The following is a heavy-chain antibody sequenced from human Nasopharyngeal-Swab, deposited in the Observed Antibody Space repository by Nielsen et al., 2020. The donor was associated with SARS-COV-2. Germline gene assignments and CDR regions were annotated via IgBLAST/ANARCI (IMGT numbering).Heavy chain of an antibody. Sequence: WVRQAPGQGLEWMGGIIPIFGTANYAQKFQGRVTITADESTSTAYMELSSLRSDDTAVYYCARDPHISARPLDYWGQGTLVTVSS. D-gene: IGHD6-6*01. CDR2: IIPIFGTA. V-gene: IGHV1-69*01. CDR3: ARDPHISARPLDY. J-gene: IGHJ4*02.